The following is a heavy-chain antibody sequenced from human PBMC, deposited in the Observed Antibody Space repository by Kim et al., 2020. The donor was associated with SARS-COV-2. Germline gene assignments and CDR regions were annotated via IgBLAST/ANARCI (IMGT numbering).Heavy chain of an antibody. CDR2: ISSDGRST. CDR1: GFRFSSYW. CDR3: ARDLGGVVAATRDY. V-gene: IGHV3-74*01. D-gene: IGHD2-15*01. Sequence: GGSLRLSCAASGFRFSSYWMHWVRQAPGKGLVWVSRISSDGRSTSYADSVKGRFTISRDNAKNTLYLQMNSLRAEDTAVYYCARDLGGVVAATRDYWGQGTLVTVSS. J-gene: IGHJ4*02.